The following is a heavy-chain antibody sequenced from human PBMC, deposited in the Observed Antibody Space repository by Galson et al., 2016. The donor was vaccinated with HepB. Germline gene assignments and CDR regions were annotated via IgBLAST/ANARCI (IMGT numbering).Heavy chain of an antibody. CDR3: AKREAYCSNGVCYSGWAYGMDV. CDR1: GSTFSSYG. D-gene: IGHD2-8*01. CDR2: ISSDGSKK. Sequence: LRLSCAASGSTFSSYGIHWVRQAPGKGLEWVAVISSDGSKKSYADSVKGRFTISRDNSRNTLNLQMHSLRVEDTAVYYCAKREAYCSNGVCYSGWAYGMDVWGQGALVTVSS. J-gene: IGHJ6*02. V-gene: IGHV3-30*18.